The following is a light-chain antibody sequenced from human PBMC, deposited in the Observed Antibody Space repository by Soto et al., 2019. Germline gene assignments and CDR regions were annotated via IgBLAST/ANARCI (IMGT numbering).Light chain of an antibody. CDR2: SNT. CDR1: SSNIGAGYE. CDR3: QSYDNSLSGFYV. V-gene: IGLV1-40*01. J-gene: IGLJ1*01. Sequence: QSALTQPPSVSGAPGQRVTLSCTGSSSNIGAGYEVHWYQQIPGTAPKVLIYSNTHRPSGVPDRFSGSKSGTSASLAITDLQAEDEADYYCQSYDNSLSGFYVFGTGTKLPVL.